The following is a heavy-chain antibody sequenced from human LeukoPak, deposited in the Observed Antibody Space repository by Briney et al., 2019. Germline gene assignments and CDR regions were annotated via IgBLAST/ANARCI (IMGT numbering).Heavy chain of an antibody. CDR2: ISSSTSTM. Sequence: PGGSLRLSCAASGFTFGTYNMNWVRQAPGKGLEWVSYISSSTSTMYYAGSVKGRFTISRDNAKNSLYLQMNSLRDEDTAMYYCARDYYRSGGYPFDYWGQGTLVTVSS. D-gene: IGHD3-16*02. J-gene: IGHJ4*02. V-gene: IGHV3-48*02. CDR1: GFTFGTYN. CDR3: ARDYYRSGGYPFDY.